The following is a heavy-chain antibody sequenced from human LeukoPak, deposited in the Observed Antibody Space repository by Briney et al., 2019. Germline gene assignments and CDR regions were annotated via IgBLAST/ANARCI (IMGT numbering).Heavy chain of an antibody. J-gene: IGHJ4*02. V-gene: IGHV3-21*01. CDR2: ISSSSSYI. CDR3: AATRYDFWSGYPY. D-gene: IGHD3-3*01. Sequence: GGSLRLSCAASGFTFSSYSMNWVRQAPGKGLEWVSSISSSSSYIYYADSVKGRFTISRDNAKNSLYLQMNSLRAEDTAVYYCAATRYDFWSGYPYWGQGALVTVS. CDR1: GFTFSSYS.